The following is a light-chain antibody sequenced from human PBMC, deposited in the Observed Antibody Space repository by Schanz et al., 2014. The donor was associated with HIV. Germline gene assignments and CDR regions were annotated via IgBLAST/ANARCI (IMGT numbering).Light chain of an antibody. CDR2: GAS. Sequence: EIVLTQSPGTLSLSPGERGTLSCRASLSVKSNFIGWYQQRPGQPPRLLLYGASSRATGIPDRFSGSGSGTYFTLTISGLEPEDFAVYYCQQYGVSPPWTFGQGTKVEIK. V-gene: IGKV3-20*01. CDR3: QQYGVSPPWT. J-gene: IGKJ1*01. CDR1: LSVKSNF.